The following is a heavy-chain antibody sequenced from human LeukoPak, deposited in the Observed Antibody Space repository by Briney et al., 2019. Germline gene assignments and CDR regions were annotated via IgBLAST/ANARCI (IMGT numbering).Heavy chain of an antibody. J-gene: IGHJ4*02. V-gene: IGHV1-8*01. CDR1: GYTFTSYD. Sequence: ASVKVSCKASGYTFTSYDINWLRQATGQGLEWMGWMNPNSGNTGYAQKFQGRVTMTRNTSISTAYMELSSLRSEDTAVHYCARAGKGDDSSGYYLSYWGQGTLVTVSS. D-gene: IGHD3-22*01. CDR3: ARAGKGDDSSGYYLSY. CDR2: MNPNSGNT.